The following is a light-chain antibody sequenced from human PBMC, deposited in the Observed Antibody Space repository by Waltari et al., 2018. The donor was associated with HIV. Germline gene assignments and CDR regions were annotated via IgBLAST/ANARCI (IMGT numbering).Light chain of an antibody. CDR2: VAS. CDR3: QQTYSTPYT. CDR1: QSVSNY. J-gene: IGKJ2*01. Sequence: DIQMTQPPPSLSASVGDSVTITCRASQSVSNYVNWYQQKPGKAPQLLIYVASTLQSAVPSRFSGRKSGTEFTLTISSLQPEDFTTYYCQQTYSTPYTFGQGTKLGIK. V-gene: IGKV1-39*01.